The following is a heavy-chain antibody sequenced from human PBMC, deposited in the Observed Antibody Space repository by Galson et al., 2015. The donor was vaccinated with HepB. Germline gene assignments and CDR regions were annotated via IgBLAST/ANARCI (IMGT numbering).Heavy chain of an antibody. V-gene: IGHV1-8*01. Sequence: SVKVSCKASGYTFTSYDINWVRQATGQGLEWMGWMNSNSGNTGYAQKFQGRVTMTRNASISTAYMELSSLRSEDTAVYYCARLSDYYYYMDIWGKGTTVTVSS. CDR3: ARLSDYYYYMDI. CDR2: MNSNSGNT. J-gene: IGHJ6*03. CDR1: GYTFTSYD.